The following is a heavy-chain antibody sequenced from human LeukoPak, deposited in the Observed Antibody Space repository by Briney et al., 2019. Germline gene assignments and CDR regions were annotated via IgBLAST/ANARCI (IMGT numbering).Heavy chain of an antibody. V-gene: IGHV1-18*01. CDR2: ISAYNGNT. CDR1: GYTFTSYG. J-gene: IGHJ4*02. Sequence: ASVKVSCKASGYTFTSYGISWVRQAPGQGLERMGWISAYNGNTNYAQKLQGRVTMTTDTSTSTAYMELRSLRSDDTAVYYCAREPLKNTAMVFDYWGQGTLVTVSS. CDR3: AREPLKNTAMVFDY. D-gene: IGHD5-18*01.